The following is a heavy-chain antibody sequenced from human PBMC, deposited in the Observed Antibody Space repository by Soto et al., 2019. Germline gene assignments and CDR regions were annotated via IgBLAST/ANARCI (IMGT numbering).Heavy chain of an antibody. CDR3: ARLITYYDILTGYYHYYYGMDV. D-gene: IGHD3-9*01. V-gene: IGHV5-51*01. Sequence: PGESLKISCKGSGYSFTSYWIGWVRQMPGKGLEWMGIIYPGDSDTRYSPSFQGQVTISADKSISTAYLQWSSLKASDTAMYYCARLITYYDILTGYYHYYYGMDVWGQGTTVTVSS. J-gene: IGHJ6*02. CDR1: GYSFTSYW. CDR2: IYPGDSDT.